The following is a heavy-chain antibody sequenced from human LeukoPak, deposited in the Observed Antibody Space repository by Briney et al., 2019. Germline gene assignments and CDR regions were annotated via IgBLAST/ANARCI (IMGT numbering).Heavy chain of an antibody. D-gene: IGHD1-26*01. Sequence: GGSLRLSCAASGFTFSSYGMHWVRQAPGKGLEWVAFIRYDGSNKYYADSVKGRFTISRDNSKNTLYLQMNSLRAEDTAVYYCAKEGEVGATRDPFDYWGQGTLVTVSS. CDR3: AKEGEVGATRDPFDY. CDR1: GFTFSSYG. CDR2: IRYDGSNK. V-gene: IGHV3-30*02. J-gene: IGHJ4*02.